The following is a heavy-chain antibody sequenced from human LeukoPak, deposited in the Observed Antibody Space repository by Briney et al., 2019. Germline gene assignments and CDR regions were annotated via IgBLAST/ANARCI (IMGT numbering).Heavy chain of an antibody. D-gene: IGHD3-22*01. CDR2: ISYDGSNK. J-gene: IGHJ6*02. CDR1: GFTFSSYA. CDR3: ARDLAYDSSGYYFWYYYYGMDV. Sequence: GRSLRLSCAASGFTFSSYAMHWVRQAPGKGLEWVAVISYDGSNKYYADSVKGRFTISRDNSKNTLYLQMNSLRAEDTAVYYCARDLAYDSSGYYFWYYYYGMDVWGQGTTVTVPS. V-gene: IGHV3-30-3*01.